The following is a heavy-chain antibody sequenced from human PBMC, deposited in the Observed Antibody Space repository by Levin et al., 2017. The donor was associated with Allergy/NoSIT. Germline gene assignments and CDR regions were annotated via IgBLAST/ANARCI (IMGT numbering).Heavy chain of an antibody. CDR3: AREGLRGAVTTLFDY. J-gene: IGHJ4*02. CDR1: GFTFSDYY. Sequence: KSGGSLRLSCAASGFTFSDYYMSWIRQAPGKGLEWVSYISSSGSTIYYADSVKGRFTISRDNAKNSLYLQMNSLRAEDTAVYYCAREGLRGAVTTLFDYWGQGTLVTVSS. CDR2: ISSSGSTI. V-gene: IGHV3-11*01. D-gene: IGHD4-11*01.